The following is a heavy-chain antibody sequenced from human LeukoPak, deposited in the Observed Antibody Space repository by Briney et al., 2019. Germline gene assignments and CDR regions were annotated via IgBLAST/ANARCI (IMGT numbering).Heavy chain of an antibody. CDR1: GGSFSGYY. D-gene: IGHD6-19*01. CDR2: INHSGST. J-gene: IGHJ1*01. CDR3: ARGVWAQWLAFGYFQH. V-gene: IGHV4-34*01. Sequence: SETLSLTCAVYGGSFSGYYWSWIRQPPGKGLEWSGEINHSGSTNYNPSLKSRVTISVDTSKNQFSLKLSSVTAADTAVYYCARGVWAQWLAFGYFQHWGQGTLVTVSS.